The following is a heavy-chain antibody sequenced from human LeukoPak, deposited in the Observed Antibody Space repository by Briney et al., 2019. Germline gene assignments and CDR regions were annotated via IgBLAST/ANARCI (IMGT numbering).Heavy chain of an antibody. V-gene: IGHV6-1*01. D-gene: IGHD6-19*01. Sequence: SQTLSLTCTISGDSVSSNSAAWNWIRQSPSRGLEWLGRTYYRSKWYNDYAVSVKSRITINPDTSKNQFSLQLNSVTPEDTAVYYCARGAVATGGWSYDYWGQGTLVTVSS. CDR1: GDSVSSNSAA. CDR2: TYYRSKWYN. CDR3: ARGAVATGGWSYDY. J-gene: IGHJ4*02.